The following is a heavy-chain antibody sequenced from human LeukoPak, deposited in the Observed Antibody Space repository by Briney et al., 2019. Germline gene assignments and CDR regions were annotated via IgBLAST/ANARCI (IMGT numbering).Heavy chain of an antibody. D-gene: IGHD3-10*01. CDR1: GFTFSSYA. CDR3: ARDRSMVRGVKPSYYFDY. CDR2: ISYDGSNK. V-gene: IGHV3-30*04. Sequence: GGSLRLSCAASGFTFSSYAMHWVRQAPGKGLEWVAVISYDGSNKYYADSVKGRFTISRDNSKNTLYLQMNSLRAEDTAVYYCARDRSMVRGVKPSYYFDYWGQGTLVTVSS. J-gene: IGHJ4*02.